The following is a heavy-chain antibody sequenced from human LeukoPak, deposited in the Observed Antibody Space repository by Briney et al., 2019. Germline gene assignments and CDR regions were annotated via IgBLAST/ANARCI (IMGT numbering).Heavy chain of an antibody. Sequence: PSGTLSLTCAVSGGSISSSNWWSWVRQPPGKGLEWIGEIYHSGSTNYNPSLKSRVTISVDKSKNQFSLKLSSVTAADTAVYYCARGHGGYDFWSGYYLGWFDPWGQGTLVTVSS. V-gene: IGHV4-4*02. CDR1: GGSISSSNW. CDR3: ARGHGGYDFWSGYYLGWFDP. J-gene: IGHJ5*02. CDR2: IYHSGST. D-gene: IGHD3-3*01.